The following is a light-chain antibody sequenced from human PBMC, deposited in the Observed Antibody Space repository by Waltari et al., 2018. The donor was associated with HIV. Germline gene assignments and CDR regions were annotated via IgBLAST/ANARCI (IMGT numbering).Light chain of an antibody. J-gene: IGKJ1*01. CDR3: QQYGSSPGT. CDR2: GAS. CDR1: QSVSSSY. V-gene: IGKV3-20*01. Sequence: EIVLTQSPGTLSLSPGERATLSCRASQSVSSSYLAWYQQKPGQAPRLLIYGASSRATCIPDRFSGSGSGQDFTLTISRLEPEDFAVYYCQQYGSSPGTFGQGTKVEIK.